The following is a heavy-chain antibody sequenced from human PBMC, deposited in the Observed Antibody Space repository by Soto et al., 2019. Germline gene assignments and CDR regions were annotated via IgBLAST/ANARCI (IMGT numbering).Heavy chain of an antibody. CDR2: FDPEDGET. Sequence: ASVKVSCKVSGYTLTELSMHWVRQAPGKGLEWMGGFDPEDGETIYAQKFQGRVTMTEDTSTDTAYMELSSLRSEDTAVYYCAHRSLAVADMALGYWGQGTLVTVSS. CDR3: AHRSLAVADMALGY. D-gene: IGHD6-19*01. J-gene: IGHJ4*02. CDR1: GYTLTELS. V-gene: IGHV1-24*01.